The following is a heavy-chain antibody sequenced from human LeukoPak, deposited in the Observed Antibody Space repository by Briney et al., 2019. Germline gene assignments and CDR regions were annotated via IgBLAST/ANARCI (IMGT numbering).Heavy chain of an antibody. D-gene: IGHD7-27*01. CDR1: GFTFDDYA. Sequence: GGSLRLSCAASGFTFDDYAMHWVRQAPGKALEWVSLISWDANSPYYPDSVKDRFTITYYADSVKGRFTISRDSSRNSLYLQMNSLRVEDTAFYYCAKSGRAWGDYYYMDVWGKGTTVTVSS. V-gene: IGHV3-43D*03. CDR2: ISWDANSP. CDR3: AKSGRAWGDYYYMDV. J-gene: IGHJ6*03.